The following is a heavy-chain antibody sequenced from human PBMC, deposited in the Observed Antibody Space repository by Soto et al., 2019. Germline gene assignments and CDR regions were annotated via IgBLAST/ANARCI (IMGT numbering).Heavy chain of an antibody. V-gene: IGHV5-51*01. CDR3: ARNRINMIVTPLVAFDI. Sequence: GESLKISCKGSGYSFTSYWIGWVRQMPGKGLEWMGIIYPGDSDTRYSPSFQGQVTISADKSISTAYLQWSSLKASDTAMYYCARNRINMIVTPLVAFDIWGQVTMVTVSS. J-gene: IGHJ3*02. CDR1: GYSFTSYW. CDR2: IYPGDSDT. D-gene: IGHD3-22*01.